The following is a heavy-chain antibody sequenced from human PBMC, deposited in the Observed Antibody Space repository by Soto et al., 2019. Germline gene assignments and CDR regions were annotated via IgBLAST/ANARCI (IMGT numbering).Heavy chain of an antibody. CDR2: IYHSGST. Sequence: QLQLQESGSGLVKPSQTLSLTCVVSGGSISSGGYSWSWIRQPPGKGLEWIGYIYHSGSTYYNPSLNRRVTISVDRSKNQFSLKLSSVTAADTAVYYCARALHTYYSFGMDVWGQGTTVTVSS. D-gene: IGHD4-4*01. CDR3: ARALHTYYSFGMDV. V-gene: IGHV4-30-2*01. J-gene: IGHJ6*02. CDR1: GGSISSGGYS.